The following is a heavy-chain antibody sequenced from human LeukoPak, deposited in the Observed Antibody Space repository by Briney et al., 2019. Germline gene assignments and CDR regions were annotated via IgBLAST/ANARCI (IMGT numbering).Heavy chain of an antibody. CDR2: ISAYNGNT. CDR3: ARDGRHRLLWVRGFEGGWFDP. J-gene: IGHJ5*02. V-gene: IGHV1-18*01. D-gene: IGHD3-10*01. Sequence: ASVKVSCKDSGYTFTNYAISGVRQAPGQGLEWMGWISAYNGNTKYTQKFQGRVTMTRDTSTSTAYMELRSLRSDDTAIYYCARDGRHRLLWVRGFEGGWFDPWGQGTLVTLSS. CDR1: GYTFTNYA.